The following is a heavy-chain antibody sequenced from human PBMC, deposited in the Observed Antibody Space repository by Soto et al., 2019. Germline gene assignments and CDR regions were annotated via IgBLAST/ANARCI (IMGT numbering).Heavy chain of an antibody. CDR1: GGSISSGGYS. CDR2: IYHSGST. J-gene: IGHJ4*02. D-gene: IGHD6-13*01. Sequence: ASETLSLTCAVSGGSISSGGYSWSWIRQPPGKGLEWIGYIYHSGSTYYNPSLKSRVTISVERSKNQFSLKLSSVTAADTAVYYCARADTIEAAAFDYWGQGTLVTVSS. V-gene: IGHV4-30-2*01. CDR3: ARADTIEAAAFDY.